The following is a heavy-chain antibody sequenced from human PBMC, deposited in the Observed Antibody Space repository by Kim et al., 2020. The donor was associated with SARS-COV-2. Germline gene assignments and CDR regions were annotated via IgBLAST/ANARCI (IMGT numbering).Heavy chain of an antibody. J-gene: IGHJ5*02. CDR1: GGSISSSSYY. V-gene: IGHV4-39*01. CDR3: AAVRPTITWFQPSQLNWFDP. CDR2: IYYSGST. D-gene: IGHD1-1*01. Sequence: SETLSLTCTVSGGSISSSSYYWGWIRQPPGKGLEWIGSIYYSGSTYYNPSLKSRVTISVDTSKNQFSLKLSSVTAADTAVYYCAAVRPTITWFQPSQLNWFDPWGQGTLVTVSS.